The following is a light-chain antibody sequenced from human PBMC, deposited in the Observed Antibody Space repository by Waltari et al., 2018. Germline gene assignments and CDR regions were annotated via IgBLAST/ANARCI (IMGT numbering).Light chain of an antibody. CDR2: RND. J-gene: IGLJ2*01. CDR1: SHNRGTNF. V-gene: IGLV1-47*01. CDR3: AAWDDSLSGVV. Sequence: QSVVTQQPSASGTPGQRGNISWFGRSHNRGTNFVYWYQQLPGTAPKLLIYRNDQRPSGVPDRFSGSKSASSASLAISGLRSEDEAEYFCAAWDDSLSGVVFGGGTKLTVL.